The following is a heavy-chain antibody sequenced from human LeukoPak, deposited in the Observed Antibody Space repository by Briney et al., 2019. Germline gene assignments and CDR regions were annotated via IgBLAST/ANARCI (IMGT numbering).Heavy chain of an antibody. CDR1: GFTFSNYA. CDR3: AKDKGSGSYGFYYYGMDV. D-gene: IGHD3-10*01. CDR2: ISNSGGST. V-gene: IGHV3-23*01. Sequence: GGSLRLSCAASGFTFSNYAMTWVRQAPGKGLEWVSVISNSGGSTYYADSVKGRFTISRDNPKNTVYLQMNTLRAEDTAVYYCAKDKGSGSYGFYYYGMDVRGQGTTVTVSS. J-gene: IGHJ6*02.